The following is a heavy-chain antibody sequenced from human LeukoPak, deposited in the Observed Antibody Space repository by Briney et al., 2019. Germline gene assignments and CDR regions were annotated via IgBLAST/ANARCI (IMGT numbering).Heavy chain of an antibody. CDR2: IRYDGTET. D-gene: IGHD1-1*01. CDR3: ARENWNVAKYVLDI. J-gene: IGHJ3*02. Sequence: GRPLRLSCVASGFTFSAYGMHWVRQAPGRGLDWVTAIRYDGTETSYADSVKGQFTISRDNSRNTLYLQMNSLRVEDTAIYYCARENWNVAKYVLDIWGQGTWVSVAS. CDR1: GFTFSAYG. V-gene: IGHV3-33*01.